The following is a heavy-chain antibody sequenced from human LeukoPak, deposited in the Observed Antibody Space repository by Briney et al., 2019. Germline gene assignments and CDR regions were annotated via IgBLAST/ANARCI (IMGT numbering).Heavy chain of an antibody. CDR2: IYYSGSP. CDR1: GGSISGGGYY. V-gene: IGHV4-31*03. J-gene: IGHJ4*02. D-gene: IGHD6-13*01. CDR3: ATAGSSNWHYFDY. Sequence: SETLSLTCTVSGGSISGGGYYWSWIRQHPGKGLEWIGYIYYSGSPYYNPSLKSRVAISVDTSKNQFSLKLSSVTAADTAVYYCATAGSSNWHYFDYWGQGTLVTVSS.